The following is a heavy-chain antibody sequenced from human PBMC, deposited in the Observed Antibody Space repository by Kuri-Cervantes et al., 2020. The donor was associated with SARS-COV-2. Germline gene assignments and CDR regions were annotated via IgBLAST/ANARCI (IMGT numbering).Heavy chain of an antibody. CDR2: IIPIFGTA. V-gene: IGHV1-69*13. CDR1: GGTFSSYA. D-gene: IGHD2-21*02. CDR3: ALAAVVTPYYFDY. J-gene: IGHJ4*02. Sequence: SVKVSCKASGGTFSSYAISWVRQAPGQGLEWMGGIIPIFGTANYAQKFQGRVTITADESTSTAYMELRSLRSDDTAVYYCALAAVVTPYYFDYWGQGTLVTVSS.